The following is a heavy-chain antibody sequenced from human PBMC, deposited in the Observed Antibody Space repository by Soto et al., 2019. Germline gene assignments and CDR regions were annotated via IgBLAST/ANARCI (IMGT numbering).Heavy chain of an antibody. Sequence: SETLSLTCTVSGGSISSYYWSWIRQPPGKGLEWIGNIHYSGNTNYNPSLKSRVTISIDTSKNQFSLKLSSLTAADTAVYYCASYSGKYYDGIYVCGQGTTVPVSS. D-gene: IGHD1-26*01. CDR2: IHYSGNT. V-gene: IGHV4-59*01. CDR3: ASYSGKYYDGIYV. CDR1: GGSISSYY. J-gene: IGHJ6*02.